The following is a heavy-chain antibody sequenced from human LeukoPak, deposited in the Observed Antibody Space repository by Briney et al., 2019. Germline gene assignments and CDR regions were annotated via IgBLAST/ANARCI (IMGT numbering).Heavy chain of an antibody. CDR3: ARDDYVWGVNYYYYYMDV. CDR2: ISSSSSYI. J-gene: IGHJ6*03. V-gene: IGHV3-21*01. D-gene: IGHD3-16*01. Sequence: GGPLRLSCAASGFTFSSYSMNWVRQAPGKGLEWVSSISSSSSYIYYADSVKGRFTISRDNAKNSLYLQMNSLRAEDTAVYYCARDDYVWGVNYYYYYMDVWGKGTTVTVSS. CDR1: GFTFSSYS.